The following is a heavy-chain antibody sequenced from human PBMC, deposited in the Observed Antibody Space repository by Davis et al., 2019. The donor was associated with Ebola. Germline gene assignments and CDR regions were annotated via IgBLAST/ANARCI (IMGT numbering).Heavy chain of an antibody. CDR1: GFTFSSYG. CDR2: ISYDGSNK. Sequence: PGGSLRLSCAASGFTFSSYGMHWVRQAPGKGLEWVAVISYDGSNKYYADSVKGRFTISRDNSKNTLYLQMNSLRAEDTAVYYCAKGGYSSSWTGDYWGQGTLVTVSS. D-gene: IGHD6-13*01. V-gene: IGHV3-30*18. J-gene: IGHJ4*02. CDR3: AKGGYSSSWTGDY.